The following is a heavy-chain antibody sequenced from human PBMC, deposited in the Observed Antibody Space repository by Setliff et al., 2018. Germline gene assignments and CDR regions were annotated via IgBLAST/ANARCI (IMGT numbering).Heavy chain of an antibody. CDR2: FHTGGAT. CDR3: ARESATIGEFPLYYFDK. CDR1: GGSISSGGFY. D-gene: IGHD3-10*01. J-gene: IGHJ4*02. V-gene: IGHV4-61*09. Sequence: PSETLSLTCSVSGGSISSGGFYWSWIRQSAGRGLEWIGHFHTGGATDYNLSLKSRVTIXXXSSXXXXXXXXXXXXXXDAAVYFCARESATIGEFPLYYFDKWGQGIPVTVSS.